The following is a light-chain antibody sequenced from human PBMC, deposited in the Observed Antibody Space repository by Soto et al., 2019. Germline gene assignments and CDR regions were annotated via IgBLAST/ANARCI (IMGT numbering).Light chain of an antibody. J-gene: IGKJ5*01. Sequence: DIVMTQSPATLSVAPGERVTFSCRASQGVSRKLAWYQHKPGQAPRLLISGASTGATGIPARFSGSGSGTEFTLTISSLQSEDAAVYYCQQYYTIPNTFGQGTRLEIK. CDR2: GAS. V-gene: IGKV3-15*01. CDR1: QGVSRK. CDR3: QQYYTIPNT.